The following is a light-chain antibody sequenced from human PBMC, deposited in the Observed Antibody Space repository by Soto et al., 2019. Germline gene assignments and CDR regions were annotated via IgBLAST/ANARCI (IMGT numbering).Light chain of an antibody. Sequence: QSVLTQPRSVSGSPGQSVTISCTGTSSDVGGYNYVSWYQQHPGKAPKLMIYDVSKRPSGVPDRFSGSKSGNTASLTISGLQAEDEADYYCCSYEGSYGVGTGTKVTGL. CDR1: SSDVGGYNY. CDR2: DVS. CDR3: CSYEGSYG. V-gene: IGLV2-11*01. J-gene: IGLJ1*01.